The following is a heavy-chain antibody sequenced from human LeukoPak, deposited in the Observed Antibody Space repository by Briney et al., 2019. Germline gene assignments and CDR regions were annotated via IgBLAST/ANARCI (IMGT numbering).Heavy chain of an antibody. V-gene: IGHV3-53*01. CDR2: LYSDGNT. CDR3: ARGVEPLAANTLAY. J-gene: IGHJ4*02. D-gene: IGHD1-14*01. Sequence: GGSLRLSCAASGFTFIINVMTWVRQAPGKGLEWASVLYSDGNTKYADSVQGRFTISRDNSKNTLYLEMNSLSPDDTAVYYCARGVEPLAANTLAYWGQGTLVTVSS. CDR1: GFTFIINV.